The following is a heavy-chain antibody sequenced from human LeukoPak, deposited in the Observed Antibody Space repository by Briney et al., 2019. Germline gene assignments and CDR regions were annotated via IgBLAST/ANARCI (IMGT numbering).Heavy chain of an antibody. V-gene: IGHV4-31*03. D-gene: IGHD6-13*01. CDR3: ARHDRSSSWYHP. Sequence: SQTLSLTCSVSGGSISSGGYYWSWIRQHPGKGLEWIGYIYYSGSTNYNPSLKSRVTISVDTSKNQFSLKLSSVTAADTAVYYCARHDRSSSWYHPWGQGTLVTVSS. CDR2: IYYSGST. J-gene: IGHJ5*02. CDR1: GGSISSGGYY.